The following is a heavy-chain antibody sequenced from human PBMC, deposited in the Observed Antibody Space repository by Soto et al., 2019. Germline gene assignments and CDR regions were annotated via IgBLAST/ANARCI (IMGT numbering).Heavy chain of an antibody. D-gene: IGHD4-17*01. CDR3: ARAENSGDMVY. CDR2: INPSGGST. Sequence: ASVKVSCKASGYIFTTYQMHWVRQAPGQGLEWMGIINPSGGSTSYAQKFQGRVTMTRDTSTSTAYMVLSRLTSDDAAVYYCARAENSGDMVYWGQGTLVTVSS. J-gene: IGHJ4*02. CDR1: GYIFTTYQ. V-gene: IGHV1-46*01.